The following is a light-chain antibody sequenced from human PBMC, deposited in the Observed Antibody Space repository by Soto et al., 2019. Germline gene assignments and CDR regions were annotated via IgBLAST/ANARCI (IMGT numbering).Light chain of an antibody. Sequence: EIVLTQSPATLSVSPGERVTLSCRASQSVRSNLAWYQQKPGQSPSLLIYGASTRATGIPARFSGSGSGTDFPLTISRLEPEDFAVYYCQQYGSSGTFGQGTKVDIK. CDR1: QSVRSN. CDR2: GAS. V-gene: IGKV3-20*01. CDR3: QQYGSSGT. J-gene: IGKJ1*01.